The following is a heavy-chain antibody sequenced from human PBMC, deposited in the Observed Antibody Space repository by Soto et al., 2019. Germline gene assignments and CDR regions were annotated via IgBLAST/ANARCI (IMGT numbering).Heavy chain of an antibody. V-gene: IGHV3-15*01. J-gene: IGHJ3*02. CDR1: GFTFSNAR. CDR3: TTDTVIFAFDI. D-gene: IGHD3-16*02. CDR2: IKSKTDGGTT. Sequence: EVQLVESGGGLVKPGGSLRLSCAASGFTFSNARMSWVRQAPGKGLEWVGRIKSKTDGGTTDYAAPVKGRFTISRDDSKNTLYLQMNSLKTEDTAVYYCTTDTVIFAFDIWGQGTMVTVSS.